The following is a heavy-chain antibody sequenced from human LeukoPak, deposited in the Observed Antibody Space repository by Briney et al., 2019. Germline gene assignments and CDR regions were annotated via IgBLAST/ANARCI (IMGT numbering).Heavy chain of an antibody. CDR2: INPNSGGT. CDR1: GYSFTDYY. V-gene: IGHV1-2*02. CDR3: ARADRLHGGPYLIGP. Sequence: EASVKVSCKTSGYSFTDYYMRWVRQAPGQGLEWMGWINPNSGGTSSAQKFQGRVTMTRDTSITTVYMEVSWLTSDDTAIYYCARADRLHGGPYLIGPWGQGTLVTVSS. J-gene: IGHJ4*01. D-gene: IGHD2-21*01.